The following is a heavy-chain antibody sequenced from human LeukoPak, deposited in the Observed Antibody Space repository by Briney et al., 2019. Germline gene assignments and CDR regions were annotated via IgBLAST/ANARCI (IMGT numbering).Heavy chain of an antibody. V-gene: IGHV4-34*01. D-gene: IGHD5-24*01. J-gene: IGHJ4*02. CDR1: GGSFSGYY. Sequence: SETLSLTCAVYGGSFSGYYWSWIRQPPGKGLEWIGEINHSGSTNYNPSLKSRVTISVDTSKNQFSLNLSSVTAADPAGYYCASGDGYHNIFDYWGQGTLVTVSS. CDR3: ASGDGYHNIFDY. CDR2: INHSGST.